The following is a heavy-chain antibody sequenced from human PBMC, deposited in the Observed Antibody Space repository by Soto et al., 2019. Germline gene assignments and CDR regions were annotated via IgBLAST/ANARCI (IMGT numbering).Heavy chain of an antibody. V-gene: IGHV1-18*01. CDR1: GYTFTSYG. D-gene: IGHD3-10*01. J-gene: IGHJ4*02. CDR2: ISAYNGNT. Sequence: QVQLVQSGAEVKKPGASVKVSCKASGYTFTSYGISWVRQAPGQGLEWMGWISAYNGNTNYAQKLQGRVTMTTDTATSTAYMELRSLRSDDTAVYYCARDIFINYYGSGSYYPRFDYWGQGTLVTVSS. CDR3: ARDIFINYYGSGSYYPRFDY.